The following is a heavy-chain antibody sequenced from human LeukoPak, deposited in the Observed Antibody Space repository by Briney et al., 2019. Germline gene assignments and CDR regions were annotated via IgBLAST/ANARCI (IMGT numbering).Heavy chain of an antibody. Sequence: GGSLRLSCAASGFTLSDYAMNWVRQAPGKGLEWVSSMSSSSSYIYYADSVKGRFTISRDNAKNSLYLQMNSLRAEDTAVYYCARGLGGYDQFFDYWGQGTLVTVSS. CDR3: ARGLGGYDQFFDY. J-gene: IGHJ4*02. CDR1: GFTLSDYA. CDR2: MSSSSSYI. D-gene: IGHD5-12*01. V-gene: IGHV3-21*01.